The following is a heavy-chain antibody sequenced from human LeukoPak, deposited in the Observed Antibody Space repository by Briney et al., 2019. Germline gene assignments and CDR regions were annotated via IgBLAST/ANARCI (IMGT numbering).Heavy chain of an antibody. CDR2: ISGSGGST. CDR3: AKDQDPHSYGSGSYAPFDY. D-gene: IGHD3-10*01. CDR1: GFSFTTHA. Sequence: GSLRPSCVASGFSFTTHAMGWVRQAPGKGLEWVSHISGSGGSTKYSGSVKGRFTISRDNFKNTLYLQINSLRADDTAVYYCAKDQDPHSYGSGSYAPFDYWGQGTLVTVSS. J-gene: IGHJ4*02. V-gene: IGHV3-23*01.